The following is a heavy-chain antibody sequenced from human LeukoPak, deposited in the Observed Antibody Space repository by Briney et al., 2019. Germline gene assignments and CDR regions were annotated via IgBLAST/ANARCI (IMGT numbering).Heavy chain of an antibody. Sequence: PGGSLRLSCAASGFTFRSHDMSWVRQAPGKGLEWVSGISASGGSTFYADSVKGRFTISRDNSKNTLYLQMNSLRAEDTAVYYCATFVVVTAWSDAFDIWGQGTMVTVSS. CDR1: GFTFRSHD. D-gene: IGHD2-21*02. J-gene: IGHJ3*02. V-gene: IGHV3-23*01. CDR2: ISASGGST. CDR3: ATFVVVTAWSDAFDI.